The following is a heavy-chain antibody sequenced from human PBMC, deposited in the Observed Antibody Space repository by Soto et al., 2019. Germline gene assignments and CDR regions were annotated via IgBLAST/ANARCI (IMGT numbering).Heavy chain of an antibody. D-gene: IGHD2-15*01. Sequence: GASVKVSCKASGYTFTSYGISWVRQAPGQGLEWMGWISAYNGNTNYAQKLQGRVTMTTDTSTSTAYMELRSLRPDDTAVYYCARRYCSGGSCYSWFGDWFDPWGQGTLVTVSS. CDR1: GYTFTSYG. J-gene: IGHJ5*02. CDR3: ARRYCSGGSCYSWFGDWFDP. CDR2: ISAYNGNT. V-gene: IGHV1-18*01.